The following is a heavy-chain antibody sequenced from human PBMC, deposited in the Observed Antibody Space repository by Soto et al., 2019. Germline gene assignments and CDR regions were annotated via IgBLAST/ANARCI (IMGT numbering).Heavy chain of an antibody. CDR2: IYDGGTT. J-gene: IGHJ4*02. D-gene: IGHD7-27*01. CDR1: GCSLSSIAYC. CDR3: ARGPSGDKVDF. Sequence: ASETLFLTCTVSGCSLSSIAYCWGWVRQSPDRGLEWIGHIYDGGTTYNNPSLKSRITISVDTSKTQFSLKLNSVSAADTAVYYCARGPSGDKVDFRGQGILVTVSS. V-gene: IGHV4-30-4*01.